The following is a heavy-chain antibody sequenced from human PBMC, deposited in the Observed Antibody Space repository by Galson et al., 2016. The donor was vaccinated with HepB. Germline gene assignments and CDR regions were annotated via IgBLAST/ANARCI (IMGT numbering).Heavy chain of an antibody. V-gene: IGHV4-34*01. D-gene: IGHD2-15*01. CDR3: ARGERCSGGGCARGEPCSGAGCYSVIDH. Sequence: SETLSLTCAVDGGSLSGYFWTWVRQSPGKGMEWIGEINHSGSANYNPSLKSRLTISVDTSKNQFSLNLISVTAADTAVYFCARGERCSGGGCARGEPCSGAGCYSVIDHWGQGALVTVSS. CDR2: INHSGSA. J-gene: IGHJ4*02. CDR1: GGSLSGYF.